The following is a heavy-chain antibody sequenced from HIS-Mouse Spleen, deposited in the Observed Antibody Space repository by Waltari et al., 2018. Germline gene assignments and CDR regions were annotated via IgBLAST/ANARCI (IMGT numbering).Heavy chain of an antibody. J-gene: IGHJ5*02. CDR3: AKDPPGEDRT. Sequence: EVQLLESGGGLVQPGGSLRLSCAASGFTFSRYAMSWVGQAPGKVLGWVAAIRWSGGSTYYAESVKGRFTISRDNSKNTLYLQMNSLRAEDTAVYYCAKDPPGEDRTWGQGTLVTVSS. CDR1: GFTFSRYA. V-gene: IGHV3-23*01. CDR2: IRWSGGST. D-gene: IGHD3-10*01.